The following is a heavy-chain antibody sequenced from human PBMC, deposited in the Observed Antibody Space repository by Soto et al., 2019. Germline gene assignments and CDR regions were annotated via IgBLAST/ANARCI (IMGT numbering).Heavy chain of an antibody. CDR2: IIPILGTA. D-gene: IGHD6-19*01. CDR3: ARETRIAVAGTPWFDP. CDR1: GGTFSSYA. V-gene: IGHV1-69*10. J-gene: IGHJ5*02. Sequence: SVKVSCKASGGTFSSYAISWVRQAPGQGLEWMGGIIPILGTANYAQKFQGRVTITRDKSTSTAYMELSRLRSDDTAVYYCARETRIAVAGTPWFDPWGQGTLVTVSS.